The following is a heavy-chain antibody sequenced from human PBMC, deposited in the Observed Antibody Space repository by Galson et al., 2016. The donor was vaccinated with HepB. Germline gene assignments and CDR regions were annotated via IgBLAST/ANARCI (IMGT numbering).Heavy chain of an antibody. J-gene: IGHJ5*02. V-gene: IGHV3-23*01. D-gene: IGHD5-12*01. CDR1: GLTFSTYA. CDR2: VTSNGGRT. CDR3: TKDSDYVVSWFGP. Sequence: SLRLSCAASGLTFSTYAMHWVRQAPGKGLEWVSHVTSNGGRTNYADSVKGRFTISRDNSKNTLYLQMNNLRAEDTAIYYCTKDSDYVVSWFGPWGQGILVSVSS.